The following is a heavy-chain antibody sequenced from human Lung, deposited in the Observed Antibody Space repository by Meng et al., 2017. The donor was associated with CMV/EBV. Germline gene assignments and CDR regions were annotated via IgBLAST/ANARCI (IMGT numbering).Heavy chain of an antibody. V-gene: IGHV4-39*07. Sequence: ESLKISCTVSGGSISSSSYYWGWIRQPPGKGLEWIGSIYYSGSTYYNPSLKSRVTISVDTSKNQFSLKLSSVTAADTAVYYCAREEYYYGSGRDYWGQGTLVTVSS. CDR3: AREEYYYGSGRDY. CDR2: IYYSGST. D-gene: IGHD3-10*01. J-gene: IGHJ4*02. CDR1: GGSISSSSYY.